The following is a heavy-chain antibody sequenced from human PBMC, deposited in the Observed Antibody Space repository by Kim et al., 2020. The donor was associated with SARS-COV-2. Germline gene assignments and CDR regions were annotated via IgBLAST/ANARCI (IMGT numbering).Heavy chain of an antibody. D-gene: IGHD1-26*01. CDR3: VALYSGSYSDPDY. CDR2: IASSGTI. CDR1: GFTFSSYE. V-gene: IGHV3-48*03. J-gene: IGHJ4*02. Sequence: GGSLRLSCAASGFTFSSYEMNWVRQAPGKGLEWVSYIASSGTIKYADSVKGRFTISRDNAKNSLYLQMDRLRAEDTAVYYCVALYSGSYSDPDYWGQGTLVTVSS.